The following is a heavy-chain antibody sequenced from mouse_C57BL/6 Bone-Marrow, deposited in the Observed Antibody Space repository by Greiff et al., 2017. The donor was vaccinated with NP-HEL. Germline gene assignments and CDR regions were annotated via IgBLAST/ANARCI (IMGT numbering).Heavy chain of an antibody. CDR3: AREGDYYGSSLYAMDY. J-gene: IGHJ4*01. D-gene: IGHD1-1*01. V-gene: IGHV1-9*01. CDR1: GYTFTGYW. CDR2: ILPGSGST. Sequence: QVQLKESGAELMKPGASVKLSCKATGYTFTGYWIEWVKQRPGHGLEWIGEILPGSGSTNYNEKFKGKATFTADTSSNTAYMQLSSLTTEDSAIYYCAREGDYYGSSLYAMDYWGQGTSVTVSS.